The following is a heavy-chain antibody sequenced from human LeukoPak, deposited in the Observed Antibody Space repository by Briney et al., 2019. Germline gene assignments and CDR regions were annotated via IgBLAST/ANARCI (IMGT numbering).Heavy chain of an antibody. V-gene: IGHV1-69*05. CDR1: GGTFSSYA. CDR3: ARDGFWSGYYTTGDY. CDR2: IIPIFGTA. J-gene: IGHJ4*02. D-gene: IGHD3-3*01. Sequence: SVKVSCKASGGTFSSYAISWVRQAPGQGLEWIGRIIPIFGTANYAQKFQGRVTITTDESTSTAYMELSSLRSEDTAVYYCARDGFWSGYYTTGDYWGQGTLVTVSS.